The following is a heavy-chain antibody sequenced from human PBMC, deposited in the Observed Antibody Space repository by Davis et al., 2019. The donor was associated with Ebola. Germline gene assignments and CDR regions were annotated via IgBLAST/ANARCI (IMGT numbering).Heavy chain of an antibody. CDR2: INHSGST. CDR3: ARVDYYGSGSLDY. V-gene: IGHV4-34*01. D-gene: IGHD3-10*01. Sequence: MPSETLSLTCAVYGGSFSGYYWSWIRQPPGKGLEWIGEINHSGSTNYNPSLKSRVTISVDTSKNQFSLKLSSVTAADTAVYYCARVDYYGSGSLDYWGQGTLVTVSS. CDR1: GGSFSGYY. J-gene: IGHJ4*02.